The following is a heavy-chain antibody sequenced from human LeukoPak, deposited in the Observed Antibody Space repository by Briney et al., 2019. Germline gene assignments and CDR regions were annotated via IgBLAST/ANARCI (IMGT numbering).Heavy chain of an antibody. V-gene: IGHV5-51*01. CDR3: ARLDYDNFDFDY. CDR2: INPGDSDT. D-gene: IGHD3-22*01. Sequence: GESLKISCQASGYSFTSSWIGWARQMPGKGLEWMAIINPGDSDTRYSPSFQGQVTISADKSISTVYLQWSSLKASDTAIYYCARLDYDNFDFDYWGQGTLVTVSS. J-gene: IGHJ4*02. CDR1: GYSFTSSW.